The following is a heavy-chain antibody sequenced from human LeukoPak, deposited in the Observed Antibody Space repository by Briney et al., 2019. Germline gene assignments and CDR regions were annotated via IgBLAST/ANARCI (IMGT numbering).Heavy chain of an antibody. J-gene: IGHJ4*02. CDR3: AGGYCSSTSCYSFDY. D-gene: IGHD2-2*01. CDR2: IWYDGSNN. Sequence: GGSLRLSCAASGFTFSSYGMYWVRQAPGKGQEWVAVIWYDGSNNYYADSVKGRFTISRDNSKNTLYLQMNSLRAEDTAVYYCAGGYCSSTSCYSFDYWGQGTLVTVSS. CDR1: GFTFSSYG. V-gene: IGHV3-33*01.